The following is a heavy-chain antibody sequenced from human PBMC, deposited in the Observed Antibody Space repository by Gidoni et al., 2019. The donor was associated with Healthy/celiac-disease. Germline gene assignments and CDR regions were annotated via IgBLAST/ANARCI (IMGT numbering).Heavy chain of an antibody. D-gene: IGHD3-10*01. CDR3: AHLSVGISMVLNWFDP. V-gene: IGHV2-5*02. CDR1: GFSLRTNGVG. CDR2: IYWDDEK. J-gene: IGHJ5*02. Sequence: QITLKESGPTLVKPTQTLTLTCTFSGFSLRTNGVGVGWIRQPPGKALEWLAVIYWDDEKRYRPPLKSRLTITKDTSKNQVVLTMTNMYPVDTATYYCAHLSVGISMVLNWFDPWVQGTLVTVSS.